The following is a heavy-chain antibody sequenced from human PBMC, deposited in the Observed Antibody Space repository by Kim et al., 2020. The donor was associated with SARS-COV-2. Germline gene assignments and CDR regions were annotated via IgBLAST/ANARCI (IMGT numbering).Heavy chain of an antibody. CDR1: GLTFSSYG. CDR2: IWYDGSNK. D-gene: IGHD3-22*01. J-gene: IGHJ6*02. V-gene: IGHV3-33*08. Sequence: GGSLRLSCAASGLTFSSYGMHWVRQAPGKGLEWVAVIWYDGSNKYYADSVKGRFTISRDNSKNTLYLQMNSLRAEDTAVYYCARDSYYYDSSGYYYSPWYYYGMDVWGQGTTVTVSS. CDR3: ARDSYYYDSSGYYYSPWYYYGMDV.